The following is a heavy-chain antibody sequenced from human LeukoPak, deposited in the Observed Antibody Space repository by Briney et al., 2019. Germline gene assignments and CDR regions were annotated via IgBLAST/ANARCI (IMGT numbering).Heavy chain of an antibody. CDR1: GYTFTGYF. D-gene: IGHD6-13*01. CDR2: INPDSGGT. Sequence: GASVKVSCKASGYTFTGYFIHWVRQAPGQGLEWMGWINPDSGGTNYAQKFQGRVTMTTDTSTSTAYMELRSLRSDDTAVYYCAGLSSSWYHWFDPWGQGTLVTVSS. CDR3: AGLSSSWYHWFDP. V-gene: IGHV1-2*02. J-gene: IGHJ5*02.